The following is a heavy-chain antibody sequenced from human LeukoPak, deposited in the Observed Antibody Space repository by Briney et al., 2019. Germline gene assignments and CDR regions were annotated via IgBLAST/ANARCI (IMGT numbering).Heavy chain of an antibody. CDR2: ISSNGATT. D-gene: IGHD3-22*01. CDR3: VKGSEAFCDSKSDY. V-gene: IGHV3-64D*09. J-gene: IGHJ4*02. CDR1: RFTFSSYA. Sequence: GGSLRLSCSASRFTFSSYAMHWVRQAPGKGLEYLSSISSNGATTYYADSVKGRFTISRDNSKNTLYLQMSSLRAEDTAVYYCVKGSEAFCDSKSDYWGQGTLVTVSS.